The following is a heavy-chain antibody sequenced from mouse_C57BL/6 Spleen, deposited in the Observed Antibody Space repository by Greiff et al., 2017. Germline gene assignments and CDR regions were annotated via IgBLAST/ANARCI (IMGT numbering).Heavy chain of an antibody. J-gene: IGHJ2*01. CDR3: ARDRGVYYYGSSFYYFDY. CDR2: ISDGGSYT. Sequence: EVMLVESGGGLVKPGGSLKLSCAASGFTFSSYAMSWVRQTPEKRLEWVATISDGGSYTYYPDNVKGRFTISRDNAKNNLYLQMSHLKSEDTAMYYCARDRGVYYYGSSFYYFDYWGQGTTLTVSS. D-gene: IGHD1-1*01. CDR1: GFTFSSYA. V-gene: IGHV5-4*01.